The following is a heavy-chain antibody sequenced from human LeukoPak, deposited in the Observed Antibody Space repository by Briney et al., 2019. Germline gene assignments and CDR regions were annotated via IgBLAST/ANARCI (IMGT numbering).Heavy chain of an antibody. J-gene: IGHJ3*02. V-gene: IGHV1-2*02. Sequence: RASVKVSCKASGYTLTDHYMHWVRQAPRQGLEWMGWINPHSGDTNYAQKFQGRVSMTRDTSISTAYMELSGLTSDDTAVYLCARDRSFYDLLTGFYIHDAFDIWGQGTMVTVSS. CDR3: ARDRSFYDLLTGFYIHDAFDI. D-gene: IGHD3-9*01. CDR1: GYTLTDHY. CDR2: INPHSGDT.